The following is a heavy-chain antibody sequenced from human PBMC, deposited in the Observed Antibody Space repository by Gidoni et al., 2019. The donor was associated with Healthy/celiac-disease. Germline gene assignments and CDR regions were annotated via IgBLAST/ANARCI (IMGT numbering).Heavy chain of an antibody. CDR1: GFTFSSYG. D-gene: IGHD6-13*01. J-gene: IGHJ4*02. CDR2: IWYDGSNK. CDR3: ARDPRRIAAADSPDY. V-gene: IGHV3-33*01. Sequence: ESGGGVVQPGRSLRLSCAASGFTFSSYGMHWVRQAPGKGQEWVAVIWYDGSNKYYADSVKGRFTISRDNSKNTLYLQMNSLRAEDTAVYYCARDPRRIAAADSPDYWGQGTLVTVSS.